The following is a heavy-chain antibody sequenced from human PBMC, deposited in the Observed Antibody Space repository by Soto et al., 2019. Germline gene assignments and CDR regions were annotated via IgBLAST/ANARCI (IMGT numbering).Heavy chain of an antibody. J-gene: IGHJ4*02. CDR2: ISGSGGST. CDR3: AKHTTLMVVVAPGTDY. D-gene: IGHD3-22*01. Sequence: PGGSLRLSCAASGFTFSSYAMSWVRQAPGKGLEWVSTISGSGGSTYYADSVKGRFSISRDNSENTLYLQMNSMRGEDTAVYYCAKHTTLMVVVAPGTDYWGQGTLVTVSS. CDR1: GFTFSSYA. V-gene: IGHV3-23*01.